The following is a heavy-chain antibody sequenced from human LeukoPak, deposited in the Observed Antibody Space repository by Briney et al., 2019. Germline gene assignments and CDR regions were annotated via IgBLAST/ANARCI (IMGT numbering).Heavy chain of an antibody. V-gene: IGHV3-74*03. CDR1: GFTFSTSW. CDR3: ARPTYYHDSSGYGF. J-gene: IGHJ4*02. CDR2: IDSDGSRI. Sequence: GGSLRLSCEGSGFTFSTSWMHWVRQAPGKGLVWVSRIDSDGSRITYADSVKGRFTISRDNSKNTLHLQMNSLRAEDTAVYYCARPTYYHDSSGYGFWGQGTLVTVSS. D-gene: IGHD3-22*01.